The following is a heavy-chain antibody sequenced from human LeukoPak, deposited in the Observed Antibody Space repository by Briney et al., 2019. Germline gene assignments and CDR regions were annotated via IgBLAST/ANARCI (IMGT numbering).Heavy chain of an antibody. CDR1: GGSISSGGYY. Sequence: PSQTLSLTCTVSGGSISSGGYYWSWIRQHPGKGLEWIGYIYYSGRTYYNPSLKSRITISVDTSKNQFSLKLSSVTAADTAVYYCARGPYYDSWSGAGYWGQGTLVTVSS. CDR2: IYYSGRT. D-gene: IGHD3-3*01. CDR3: ARGPYYDSWSGAGY. J-gene: IGHJ4*02. V-gene: IGHV4-31*03.